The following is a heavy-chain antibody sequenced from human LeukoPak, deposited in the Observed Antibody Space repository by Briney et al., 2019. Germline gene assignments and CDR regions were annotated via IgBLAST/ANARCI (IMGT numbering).Heavy chain of an antibody. CDR2: ICGTGGST. CDR3: AKQYSSFYLDY. D-gene: IGHD6-6*01. V-gene: IGHV3-23*01. J-gene: IGHJ4*02. CDR1: GFTFSTYA. Sequence: GGSLRLSCAASGFTFSTYAMSWVRQAPGRGLEGVSAICGTGGSTYYADSVKGRFTISRDNSKNTLYLQMNSLRAEDTAVYYCAKQYSSFYLDYWGQGTLVTVSS.